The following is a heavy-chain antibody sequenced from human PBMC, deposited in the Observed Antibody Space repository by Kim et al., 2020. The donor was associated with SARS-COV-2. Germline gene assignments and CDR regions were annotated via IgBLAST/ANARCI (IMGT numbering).Heavy chain of an antibody. Sequence: GESLKISCKGSGYSFTSYWIGWVRQMPGKGLEWMGIIYPGDSDTRYSPSFQGQVTISADKSISTAYLQWSSLKASDTAMYYCARGGTYTVYYYYGMDVWGQGTTVTVSS. CDR2: IYPGDSDT. V-gene: IGHV5-51*01. CDR1: GYSFTSYW. CDR3: ARGGTYTVYYYYGMDV. J-gene: IGHJ6*02. D-gene: IGHD2-2*02.